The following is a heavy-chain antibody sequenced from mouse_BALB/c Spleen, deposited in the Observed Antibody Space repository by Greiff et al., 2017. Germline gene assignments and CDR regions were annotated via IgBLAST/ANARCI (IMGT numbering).Heavy chain of an antibody. J-gene: IGHJ4*01. Sequence: VQLKESGPGLVKPSQSLSLTCTVTGYSITSDYAWNWIRQFPGNKLEWMGYISYSGSTSYNPSLKSRISITRDTSKNQFFLQLNSVTTEDTATYYCAITHYAMDYWGQGTSVTVSS. CDR3: AITHYAMDY. CDR1: GYSITSDYA. V-gene: IGHV3-2*02. CDR2: ISYSGST.